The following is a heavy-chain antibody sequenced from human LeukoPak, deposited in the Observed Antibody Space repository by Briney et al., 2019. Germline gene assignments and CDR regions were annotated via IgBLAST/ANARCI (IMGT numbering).Heavy chain of an antibody. V-gene: IGHV4-34*01. CDR1: GGSFSGYY. CDR2: INHSGST. J-gene: IGHJ3*02. D-gene: IGHD3-3*01. Sequence: SETLSLTCAVYGGSFSGYYWSWIRQPPGKGLEWIGEINHSGSTNYNPSLKSRVTISVDTSKNQFSLKLSSVTAADTAVYYCARALNHITIFGVVDAFDIWGQGTMVTVSS. CDR3: ARALNHITIFGVVDAFDI.